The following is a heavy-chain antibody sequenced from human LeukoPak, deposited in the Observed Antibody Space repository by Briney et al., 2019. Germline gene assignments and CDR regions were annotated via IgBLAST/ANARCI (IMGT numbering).Heavy chain of an antibody. CDR3: ALIPYCTTATCYYFNF. V-gene: IGHV1-18*01. Sequence: ASVKVSCKASGYTFTSYGISWVRQAPGQGLEWMGWISAYNGNTNYAQKLQGRVTMTADTSTSTTYMELRSLRSDDTAVYYCALIPYCTTATCYYFNFWGQGTLVTVSS. CDR2: ISAYNGNT. D-gene: IGHD2-2*01. J-gene: IGHJ4*02. CDR1: GYTFTSYG.